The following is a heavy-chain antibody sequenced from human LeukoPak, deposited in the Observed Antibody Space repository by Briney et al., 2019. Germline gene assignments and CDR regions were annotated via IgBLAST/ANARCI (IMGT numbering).Heavy chain of an antibody. CDR3: AREGISLIRGGLDY. CDR2: INHSGST. D-gene: IGHD3-10*01. Sequence: PSETLSLTCAVYGGSFSGYYWSWIRQPPGKGLEWIGEINHSGSTNYNPSLKSRVTISVDTSKNQFSLKLRSVTAADTAVYYCAREGISLIRGGLDYWGQGTLVTVSS. V-gene: IGHV4-34*01. J-gene: IGHJ4*02. CDR1: GGSFSGYY.